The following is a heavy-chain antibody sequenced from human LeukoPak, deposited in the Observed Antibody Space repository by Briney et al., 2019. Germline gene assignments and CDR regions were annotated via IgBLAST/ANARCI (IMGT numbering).Heavy chain of an antibody. J-gene: IGHJ4*02. Sequence: ASVKVSCKASGYTFTGFYIQWVRQAPGQGLEWMGWINPNSGDTDCAQTFQGRVTMTRDSSISTAYLELNWLRSDDTAVYYCVRDETTLYCSGGSCFQFDFWGQGTLVTVSS. CDR1: GYTFTGFY. CDR3: VRDETTLYCSGGSCFQFDF. V-gene: IGHV1-2*02. D-gene: IGHD2-15*01. CDR2: INPNSGDT.